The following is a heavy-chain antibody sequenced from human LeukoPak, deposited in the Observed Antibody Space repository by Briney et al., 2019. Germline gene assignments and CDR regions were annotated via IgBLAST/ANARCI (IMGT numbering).Heavy chain of an antibody. CDR1: GGSISSGDYY. CDR2: IYYSGST. J-gene: IGHJ3*02. D-gene: IGHD3-22*01. CDR3: ARDGPYYYDTILGAFDI. Sequence: SETLSLTCTVSGGSISSGDYYWSWIRQPPGKGLEWIGYIYYSGSTYYNPSLKSRVTISVDTSKNQFSLKLSSVTAADTAVYYCARDGPYYYDTILGAFDIWGQGTMVTVSS. V-gene: IGHV4-30-4*01.